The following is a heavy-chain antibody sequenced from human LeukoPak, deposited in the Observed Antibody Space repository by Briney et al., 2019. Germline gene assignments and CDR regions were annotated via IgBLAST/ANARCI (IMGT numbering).Heavy chain of an antibody. Sequence: GGSLRLSCAASGFTFSNDNMNWVRQAPGKGLEWVSSISSSSSYIYYADSVKGRFTISRDNAKNSLYLQMNSLRAEDTAVYYCARDGVVTAFDYWGQGTLVTVSS. D-gene: IGHD2-21*02. CDR3: ARDGVVTAFDY. J-gene: IGHJ4*02. V-gene: IGHV3-21*01. CDR1: GFTFSNDN. CDR2: ISSSSSYI.